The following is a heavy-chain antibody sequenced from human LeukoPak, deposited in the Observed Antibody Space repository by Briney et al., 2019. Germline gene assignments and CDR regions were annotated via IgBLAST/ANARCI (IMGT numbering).Heavy chain of an antibody. CDR1: GYSISSGYY. Sequence: KTSETLSLTCTVSGYSISSGYYWGWIRQPPGKGLEWIGSIYHSGSTYYNPSLKSRVTISVDTSKNQFSLKLSSVTAADAAVYYCARYLPVTTAYWGQGTLVTVSS. D-gene: IGHD4-17*01. CDR2: IYHSGST. CDR3: ARYLPVTTAY. J-gene: IGHJ4*02. V-gene: IGHV4-38-2*02.